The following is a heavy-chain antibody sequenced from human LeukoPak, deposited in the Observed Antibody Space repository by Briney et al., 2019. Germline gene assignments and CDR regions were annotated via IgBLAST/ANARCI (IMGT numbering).Heavy chain of an antibody. V-gene: IGHV3-66*01. CDR2: IYSGGST. CDR3: ARAPLDQLLSAFDI. CDR1: GFTVSTNY. J-gene: IGHJ3*02. Sequence: PGGSLRLSCAASGFTVSTNYMSWVRQAPGKGLEWVSVIYSGGSTLYADSVKGRFTISRDRSKNTLYLQMSSLRAEDTAVYYCARAPLDQLLSAFDIWGQGTMVTVSS. D-gene: IGHD2-2*01.